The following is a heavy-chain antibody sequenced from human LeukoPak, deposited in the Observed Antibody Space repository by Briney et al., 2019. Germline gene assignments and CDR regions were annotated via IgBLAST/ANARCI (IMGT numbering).Heavy chain of an antibody. J-gene: IGHJ3*02. V-gene: IGHV3-21*01. Sequence: PGGSLRLSCAASGFTFSRYSMNWVRQAPGKGLEWVSSISSSSSYIYYADSVKGRFTISRDNAKNSLYLQMNSLRAEDTAVYYCARVRFYDSSGYRVNDAFDIWGQGTIVTVSS. D-gene: IGHD3-22*01. CDR2: ISSSSSYI. CDR3: ARVRFYDSSGYRVNDAFDI. CDR1: GFTFSRYS.